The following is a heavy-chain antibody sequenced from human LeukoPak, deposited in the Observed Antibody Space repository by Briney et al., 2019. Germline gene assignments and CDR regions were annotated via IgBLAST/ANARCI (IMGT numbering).Heavy chain of an antibody. D-gene: IGHD3-10*01. J-gene: IGHJ5*02. V-gene: IGHV4-59*01. CDR3: ARGHNYSGSGSHYKGGWFDP. CDR2: IYYSGST. CDR1: GDSITSFY. Sequence: SETLSLTCTVSGDSITSFYWNWIRQPPGKGLEWIGYIYYSGSTNYNPSLKSRVTISIDTSKNQFSLKLTSVTAADTAVYYCARGHNYSGSGSHYKGGWFDPWGQGTLVTVSS.